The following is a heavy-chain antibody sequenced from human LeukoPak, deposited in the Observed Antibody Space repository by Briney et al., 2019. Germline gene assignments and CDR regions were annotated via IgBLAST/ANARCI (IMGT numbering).Heavy chain of an antibody. CDR1: GYTFTGYY. Sequence: ASVKVSCKASGYTFTGYYMHWVRQAPGQGLEWMGWINPNSGGTNYAQKFRGRVTMTRDTSISTAYMELSRLRSDDTAVYYCARVIAVAGTMHYWGQGTLVTVSS. V-gene: IGHV1-2*02. J-gene: IGHJ4*02. CDR2: INPNSGGT. CDR3: ARVIAVAGTMHY. D-gene: IGHD6-19*01.